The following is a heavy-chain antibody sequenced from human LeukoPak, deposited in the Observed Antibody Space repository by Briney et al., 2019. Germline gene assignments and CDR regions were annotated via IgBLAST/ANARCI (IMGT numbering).Heavy chain of an antibody. J-gene: IGHJ4*02. CDR1: GFTFTNAW. V-gene: IGHV3-23*01. CDR2: ISGSGGST. Sequence: AGGSLRLSCVDSGFTFTNAWMSWVRQAPGKGLEWVSAISGSGGSTYYADSVKGRFTISRDNSKNTLYLQMNSLRAEDTAVYYCAKESDYYGSGASRRGYWGQGTLVTVSS. CDR3: AKESDYYGSGASRRGY. D-gene: IGHD3-10*01.